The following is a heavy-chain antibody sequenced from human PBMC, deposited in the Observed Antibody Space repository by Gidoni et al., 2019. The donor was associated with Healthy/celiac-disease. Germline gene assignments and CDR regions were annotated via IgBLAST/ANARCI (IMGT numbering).Heavy chain of an antibody. V-gene: IGHV4-34*01. J-gene: IGHJ4*02. Sequence: QVQLQQWGAGLLKHSETLTLTCAVYGVSFSGYYWSWMRQPPGKGLEWIGELNHSGCTNYNPSLKIRVTISVDTSKNQFSLKLSSVTAADTAVYYCARVRIGYYDSSGYYQDYWGQGTLVTVSS. CDR1: GVSFSGYY. CDR3: ARVRIGYYDSSGYYQDY. CDR2: LNHSGCT. D-gene: IGHD3-22*01.